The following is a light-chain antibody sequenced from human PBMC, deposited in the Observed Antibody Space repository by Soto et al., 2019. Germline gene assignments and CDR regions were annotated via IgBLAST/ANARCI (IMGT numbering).Light chain of an antibody. Sequence: ETTLTQSPATLSASPGERVTLSCRATQSVTYNLAWYQQKPGQAPRLLIYGASTRPNGIPARFSGRGSGTEFTLNITGLQSEDFAVYYCQQYNDWLWTFGQGTKVEIK. V-gene: IGKV3-15*01. J-gene: IGKJ1*01. CDR1: QSVTYN. CDR2: GAS. CDR3: QQYNDWLWT.